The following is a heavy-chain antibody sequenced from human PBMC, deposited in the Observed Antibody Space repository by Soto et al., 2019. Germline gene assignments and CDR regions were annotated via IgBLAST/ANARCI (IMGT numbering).Heavy chain of an antibody. D-gene: IGHD3-22*01. J-gene: IGHJ4*02. V-gene: IGHV3-30-3*01. CDR1: GFTFSNYA. CDR2: MSYDGNNE. Sequence: QVQLVESGGGVVQPGRSLRLSCAASGFTFSNYAMHWVRQAPGKGLEWVELMSYDGNNEDYADSVKGRFPISRDNSKNTVYLQMNRLRPEDTAVYYCARGGPKGYYDGSGYYYWGQGTLVTVSS. CDR3: ARGGPKGYYDGSGYYY.